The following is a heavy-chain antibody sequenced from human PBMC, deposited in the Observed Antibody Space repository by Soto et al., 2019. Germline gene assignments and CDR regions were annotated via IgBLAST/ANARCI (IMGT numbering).Heavy chain of an antibody. Sequence: QVTLKESGPTLVKPTQTLTLTCTFSGFSLSSPGMNVGWIRQPPGKALEWLGMVYWDDDKRYNPSLKDRVTITKDTSKNQVVLTMTNMDPVDTGTYYCAHSAGSSWLCDKWGQGTLVTVSS. CDR3: AHSAGSSWLCDK. V-gene: IGHV2-5*02. D-gene: IGHD6-13*01. J-gene: IGHJ4*02. CDR1: GFSLSSPGMN. CDR2: VYWDDDK.